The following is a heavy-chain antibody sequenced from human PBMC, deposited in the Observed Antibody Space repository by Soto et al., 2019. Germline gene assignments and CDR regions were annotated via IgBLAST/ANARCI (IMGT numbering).Heavy chain of an antibody. D-gene: IGHD3-16*01. Sequence: SETLSLTCAVSGGSISSGGYSWSWIRQPPGKGLEWIGYIYHSGSTYYSPSLKSRVTISVDRSKNQFSLKLSSVTAADTAVYYCARGAGGRYYFDYWGQGTLVTVSS. CDR3: ARGAGGRYYFDY. CDR1: GGSISSGGYS. CDR2: IYHSGST. V-gene: IGHV4-30-2*01. J-gene: IGHJ4*02.